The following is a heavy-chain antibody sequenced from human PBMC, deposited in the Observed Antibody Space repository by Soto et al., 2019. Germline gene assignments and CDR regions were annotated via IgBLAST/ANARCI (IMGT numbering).Heavy chain of an antibody. CDR2: IKSKTDGGTT. Sequence: GGSLRLSCAASGFTFNAAWMSWVRQAPGKGLEWVGRIKSKTDGGTTDFAAPVKGRFTISRDDSKNTVYLQMNSLKIEDTAVYYCTTGLAAAGTNYWGQGTLVTVSS. D-gene: IGHD6-13*01. CDR3: TTGLAAAGTNY. CDR1: GFTFNAAW. V-gene: IGHV3-15*01. J-gene: IGHJ4*02.